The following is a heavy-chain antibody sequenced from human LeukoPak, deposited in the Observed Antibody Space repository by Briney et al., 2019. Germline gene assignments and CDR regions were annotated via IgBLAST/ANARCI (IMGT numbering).Heavy chain of an antibody. Sequence: SVKVSCKASGGTFSSYAISWVRQAPGQGLEWMVGIIPIFGTANYAQKFQGRVTITADKSTSTAYMELSSLRSEDTAVYYCARVSIGDGYNYDYYYYYYMDVWGKGTTVTVSS. CDR2: IIPIFGTA. CDR3: ARVSIGDGYNYDYYYYYYMDV. CDR1: GGTFSSYA. D-gene: IGHD5-24*01. V-gene: IGHV1-69*06. J-gene: IGHJ6*03.